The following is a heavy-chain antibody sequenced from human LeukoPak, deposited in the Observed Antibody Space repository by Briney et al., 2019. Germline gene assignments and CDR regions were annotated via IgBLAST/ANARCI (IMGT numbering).Heavy chain of an antibody. Sequence: ASVKVSCKASGGTFSSYAFSWVRQAPGQGLEWMGGIIPIFGTANYAQKFQGRVTITADESTSTAYMELSSLRSEDTAVYYCARDERSLYYDSSGLIEYFQHWGQGTLVTVSS. D-gene: IGHD3-22*01. V-gene: IGHV1-69*13. CDR2: IIPIFGTA. CDR3: ARDERSLYYDSSGLIEYFQH. CDR1: GGTFSSYA. J-gene: IGHJ1*01.